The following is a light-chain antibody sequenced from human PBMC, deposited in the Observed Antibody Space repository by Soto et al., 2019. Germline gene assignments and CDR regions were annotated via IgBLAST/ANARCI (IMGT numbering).Light chain of an antibody. CDR2: GAS. CDR1: QSVSNSY. CDR3: QAYSNYPYT. J-gene: IGKJ2*01. Sequence: EMVLTQSPGTLSLSPGERAILSCRASQSVSNSYLAWDQQTPGQAPRLLIYGASSRSTGIPDKFSGSGSGADFTLTISGLEPEDFAVFYCQAYSNYPYTLGQGTKLEI. V-gene: IGKV3-20*01.